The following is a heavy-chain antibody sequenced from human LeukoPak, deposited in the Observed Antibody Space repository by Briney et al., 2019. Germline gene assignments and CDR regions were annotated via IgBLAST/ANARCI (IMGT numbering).Heavy chain of an antibody. J-gene: IGHJ4*02. CDR2: ISDSGASGGST. Sequence: GGSLRLSCAAFGFTFRSFAMSWVRQAPGKGLEWVSGISDSGASGGSTNYADSVKGRFTISRDNSKNTMYLQMNSLRAEDTAVYYCAKSPVATSTYCEYFDYWGQGTRVTVSS. V-gene: IGHV3-23*01. D-gene: IGHD2-15*01. CDR3: AKSPVATSTYCEYFDY. CDR1: GFTFRSFA.